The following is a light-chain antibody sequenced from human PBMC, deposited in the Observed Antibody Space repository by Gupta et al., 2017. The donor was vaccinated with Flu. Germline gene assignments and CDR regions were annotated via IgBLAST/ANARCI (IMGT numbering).Light chain of an antibody. CDR3: KHDLQTRT. CDR1: QSLLHSNGYYY. Sequence: DIVMTQSPLALPVTHGEPAYISCRSSQSLLHSNGYYYLDWYLQKPEQSPQLLFYLGSRRACGVPRRFSSSGGRXDFTPKXSLGEDEDVGVYYHKHDLQTRTFGXGTKVEIK. J-gene: IGKJ1*01. CDR2: LGS. V-gene: IGKV2-28*01.